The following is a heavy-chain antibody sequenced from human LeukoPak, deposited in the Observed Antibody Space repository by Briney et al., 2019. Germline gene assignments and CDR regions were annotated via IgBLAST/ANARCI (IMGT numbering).Heavy chain of an antibody. D-gene: IGHD6-6*01. CDR3: ARSIADGVGGTRWYFDL. J-gene: IGHJ2*01. Sequence: GGSLRLSCAASGFTFSSYSMNWVRQAPGKGLEWVSSISSSSSYIYYADSVKGRFTISRDNAKNSLYLQMNSLRAEDTAVYYCARSIADGVGGTRWYFDLWGRGTLVTVSS. CDR1: GFTFSSYS. V-gene: IGHV3-21*01. CDR2: ISSSSSYI.